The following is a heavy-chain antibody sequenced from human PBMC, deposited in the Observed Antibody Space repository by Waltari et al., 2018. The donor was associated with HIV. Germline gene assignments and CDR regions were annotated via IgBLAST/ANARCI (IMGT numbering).Heavy chain of an antibody. CDR1: GFNFSDQS. Sequence: QVQLVESGGGLVNPGGSLRPSCATAGFNFSDQSMQWIRQAPGKGLVWVSYIRSDTDTIYYADSVKGRCTISRDNAKNSLYLQMNRLSVEDTAVYYCARLKYSSGFFDYWGQGALVTVSS. CDR2: IRSDTDTI. V-gene: IGHV3-11*01. D-gene: IGHD6-19*01. CDR3: ARLKYSSGFFDY. J-gene: IGHJ4*02.